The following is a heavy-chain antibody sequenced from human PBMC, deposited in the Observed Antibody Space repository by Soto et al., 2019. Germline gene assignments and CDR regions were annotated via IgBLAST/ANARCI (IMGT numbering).Heavy chain of an antibody. J-gene: IGHJ1*01. Sequence: GGSLRLSCAASGFTFSSYSMNWVRQAPGKGLEWVSSISSSSYIYYADSVKGRFTISRDNAKNSLYLQMNSLRAEDTAVYYCARDKEPYCGGDCYDFQHWGQGTLVTVSS. V-gene: IGHV3-21*01. CDR2: ISSSSYI. CDR1: GFTFSSYS. D-gene: IGHD2-21*01. CDR3: ARDKEPYCGGDCYDFQH.